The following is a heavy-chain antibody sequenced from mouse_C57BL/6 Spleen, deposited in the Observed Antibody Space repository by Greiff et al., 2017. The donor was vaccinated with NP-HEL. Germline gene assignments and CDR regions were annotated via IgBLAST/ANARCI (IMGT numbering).Heavy chain of an antibody. CDR3: ARGTYYSNYDFAY. V-gene: IGHV1-52*01. CDR2: IDPSDSET. Sequence: VQLQQPGAELVRPGSSVKLSCKASGYTFTSYWMHWVKQRPIQGLEWIGNIDPSDSETHYNQKFKDKATLTVDKSSSTAYMQLSSLTSEDSAVYYCARGTYYSNYDFAYWGQGTLVTVSA. D-gene: IGHD2-5*01. J-gene: IGHJ3*01. CDR1: GYTFTSYW.